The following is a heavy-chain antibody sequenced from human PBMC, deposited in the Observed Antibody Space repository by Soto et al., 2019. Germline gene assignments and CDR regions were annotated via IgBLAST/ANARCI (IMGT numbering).Heavy chain of an antibody. CDR1: GFTFSSYA. CDR2: ISYDGSNK. J-gene: IGHJ6*02. D-gene: IGHD5-12*01. V-gene: IGHV3-30-3*01. Sequence: PGGSLRLSCAASGFTFSSYAMHWVRQAPGKGLEWVAVISYDGSNKYYADSVKGRFTISRDNSKNTLYLQMNSLRAEDTAVYYCARGVVATIYGMDVWGQGTTVTVSS. CDR3: ARGVVATIYGMDV.